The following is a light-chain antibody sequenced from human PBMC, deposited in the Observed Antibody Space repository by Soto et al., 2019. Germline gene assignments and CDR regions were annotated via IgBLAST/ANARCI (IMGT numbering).Light chain of an antibody. CDR2: MVS. V-gene: IGLV2-14*01. Sequence: QSVLSQPASVSASPGQSITISCPGTSSDVGNYNYVSWYQQYPGRVPKLLIYMVSNRPSGVSNRFSGSKSGNTASLTISGLQAEDEADYFCTSPTPGSLYVFGTGTKVTVL. CDR1: SSDVGNYNY. CDR3: TSPTPGSLYV. J-gene: IGLJ1*01.